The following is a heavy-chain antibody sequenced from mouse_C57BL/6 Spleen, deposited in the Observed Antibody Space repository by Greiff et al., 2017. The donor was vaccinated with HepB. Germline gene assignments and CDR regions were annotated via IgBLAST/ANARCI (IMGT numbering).Heavy chain of an antibody. D-gene: IGHD3-2*02. J-gene: IGHJ2*01. Sequence: VQLVESGAELVKPGASVKISCKASGYAFSSYWMNWVKQRPGKGLEWIGQIYPGDGDTNYNGKFKGKATLTADKSSSTAYMQLSSLTSEDSAVYFCARCSLDSSGYYFDYWGQGTTLTVSS. CDR2: IYPGDGDT. CDR3: ARCSLDSSGYYFDY. CDR1: GYAFSSYW. V-gene: IGHV1-80*01.